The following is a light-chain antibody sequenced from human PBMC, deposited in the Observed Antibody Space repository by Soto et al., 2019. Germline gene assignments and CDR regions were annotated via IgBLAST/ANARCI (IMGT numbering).Light chain of an antibody. Sequence: QSVLTQPPSASGSPGQSVTFSCTGTSSDVGRYNFVSWYQQHPGKAPKLIIYEVDKRPSGVPDRFSGSKSGSTASLTVSGLQAEDEADYYCSSFAGSNNFVFGSGTK. CDR2: EVD. J-gene: IGLJ1*01. CDR1: SSDVGRYNF. CDR3: SSFAGSNNFV. V-gene: IGLV2-8*01.